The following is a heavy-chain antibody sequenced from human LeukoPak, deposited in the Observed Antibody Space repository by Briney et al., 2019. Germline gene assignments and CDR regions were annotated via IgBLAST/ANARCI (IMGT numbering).Heavy chain of an antibody. J-gene: IGHJ5*02. CDR3: AGHAGSNWFDP. Sequence: SETLSLTCTVSGGSISRYYWSWIRQPPGKGLEWIGSIYYSGSTYYNPSLKSRVTISVDTSKNLFSLKLSSVTAADTAVYYCAGHAGSNWFDPWGQGTLVTVSS. CDR1: GGSISRYY. V-gene: IGHV4-59*05. CDR2: IYYSGST.